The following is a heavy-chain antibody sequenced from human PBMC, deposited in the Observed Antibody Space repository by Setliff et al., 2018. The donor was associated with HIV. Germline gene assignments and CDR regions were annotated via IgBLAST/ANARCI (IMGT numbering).Heavy chain of an antibody. CDR1: GFTFGDFC. CDR3: SRGPTTVTNYYYYYMDV. V-gene: IGHV3-48*01. CDR2: ISSKRTSI. D-gene: IGHD4-17*01. J-gene: IGHJ6*03. Sequence: GGSLRLSCETSGFTFGDFCMNWVRQAPGKGLEWISYISSKRTSIYYADSVKGRFTISRDNDRNSLYLQMNGLRADDTAVYYCSRGPTTVTNYYYYYMDVWGNGTTFTVSS.